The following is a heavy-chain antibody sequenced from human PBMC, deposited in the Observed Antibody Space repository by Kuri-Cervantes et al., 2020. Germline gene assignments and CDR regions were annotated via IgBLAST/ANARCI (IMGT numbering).Heavy chain of an antibody. CDR2: ISYDGSNK. CDR3: ARDEVATKNAFDI. J-gene: IGHJ3*02. D-gene: IGHD5-12*01. CDR1: GFTFSSYA. V-gene: IGHV3-30-3*01. Sequence: LSLTCAASGFTFSSYAMHWVRQAPGKGLEWVAVISYDGSNKYYADSVKGRFTISRDNSKNTLYLQMNSLRAEDTAVYYCARDEVATKNAFDIWGQGSMVTVSS.